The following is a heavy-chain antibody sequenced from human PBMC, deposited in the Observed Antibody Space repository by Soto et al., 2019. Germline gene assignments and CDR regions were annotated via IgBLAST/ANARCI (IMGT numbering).Heavy chain of an antibody. V-gene: IGHV1-69*06. J-gene: IGHJ6*02. CDR1: GATFGSFA. Sequence: QVQLVQSGAEVKRPGPSVKVSGRASGATFGSFAFSWVRQAPGQGLEWMGGIIPVFNSPSLAQNLHGRVTVTADKSTSTAYMELSALRFEDTAVYYCAIIGYNNDLDVWGQGTTVIVSS. CDR2: IIPVFNSP. CDR3: AIIGYNNDLDV. D-gene: IGHD1-20*01.